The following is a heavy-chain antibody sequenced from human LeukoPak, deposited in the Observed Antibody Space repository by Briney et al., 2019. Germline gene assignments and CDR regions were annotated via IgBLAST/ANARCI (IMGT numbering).Heavy chain of an antibody. CDR3: ATRKLGNDY. CDR1: GGSVSNYY. CDR2: IYYTET. Sequence: PSETLSLTCTVSGGSVSNYYWSWIRQSPGKGLEWIGYIYYTETSYNPSLKSRVTISADTSKNQFSLKLYSVTAADTAVYYCATRKLGNDYWGQGTLVTVSS. D-gene: IGHD7-27*01. V-gene: IGHV4-59*02. J-gene: IGHJ4*02.